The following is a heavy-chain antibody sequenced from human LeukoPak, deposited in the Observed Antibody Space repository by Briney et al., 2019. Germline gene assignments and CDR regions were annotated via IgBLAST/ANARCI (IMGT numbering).Heavy chain of an antibody. CDR2: ISSSSSYI. V-gene: IGHV3-21*01. D-gene: IGHD3-9*01. J-gene: IGHJ6*04. CDR1: GFTFSSYS. CDR3: ARDRGGYDILTGYYYYYYGMDV. Sequence: GGSLRLSCAASGFTFSSYSMNWVRQAPGKGLEWVSSISSSSSYIYYADSVKGRFTISRDNAKNSLYLQMNSLRAEDTAVYYCARDRGGYDILTGYYYYYYGMDVWGKGTTVTVSS.